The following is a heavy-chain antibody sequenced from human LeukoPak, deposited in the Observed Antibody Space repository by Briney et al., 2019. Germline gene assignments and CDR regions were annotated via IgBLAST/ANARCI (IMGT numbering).Heavy chain of an antibody. Sequence: GGSLRLSCAASGFTFSSYSMNWVRQAPGKGLEWVANIKQDGSEKYYVDSVKGRFTISRDNAKSSLYLQMNSLRADDTAVYYCARDGYSYAMDVCGQGTTVTVSS. V-gene: IGHV3-7*01. J-gene: IGHJ6*02. CDR2: IKQDGSEK. CDR1: GFTFSSYS. CDR3: ARDGYSYAMDV.